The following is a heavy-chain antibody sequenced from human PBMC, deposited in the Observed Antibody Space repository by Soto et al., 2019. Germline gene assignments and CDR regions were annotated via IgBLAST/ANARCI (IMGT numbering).Heavy chain of an antibody. CDR3: AKDQVRQWLVGGYYYGMDV. J-gene: IGHJ6*02. V-gene: IGHV3-30*18. CDR1: GFTFSSYG. Sequence: PGGSLRLSCAASGFTFSSYGMHWVRQAPGKGLEWVAVISYDGSNKYYADSVKGRFTISRDNSKNTLYLQMNSLRAEDTAVYYCAKDQVRQWLVGGYYYGMDVRGQGTPVTVSS. D-gene: IGHD6-19*01. CDR2: ISYDGSNK.